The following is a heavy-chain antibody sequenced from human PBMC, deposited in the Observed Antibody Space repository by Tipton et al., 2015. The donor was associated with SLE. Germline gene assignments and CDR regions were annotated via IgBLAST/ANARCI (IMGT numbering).Heavy chain of an antibody. CDR3: ARALEQQLPPDY. Sequence: TLSLTCAVYGGSFSDYYWSWIRQTPGEGLEWIGEINHTGGTNYNPSLKSRVTISVDTSKNQFSLKLSSVTAADTAVYYCARALEQQLPPDYWGQGTLVTVSS. V-gene: IGHV4-34*01. D-gene: IGHD6-13*01. CDR1: GGSFSDYY. CDR2: INHTGGT. J-gene: IGHJ4*02.